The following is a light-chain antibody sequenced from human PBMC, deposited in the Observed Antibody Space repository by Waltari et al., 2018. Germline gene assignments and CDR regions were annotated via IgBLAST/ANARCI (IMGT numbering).Light chain of an antibody. V-gene: IGKV3-20*01. CDR2: AAS. J-gene: IGKJ3*01. Sequence: EVVLTQSPGTLSLSPGERATLSCRASQSVASTYLAWYQQKPGQAPRLLIYAASSRATVIPDRFSGSASGTDFTLTINRLEPEDSAVYFCQQYGSSPLFTFGPGTKVDI. CDR1: QSVASTY. CDR3: QQYGSSPLFT.